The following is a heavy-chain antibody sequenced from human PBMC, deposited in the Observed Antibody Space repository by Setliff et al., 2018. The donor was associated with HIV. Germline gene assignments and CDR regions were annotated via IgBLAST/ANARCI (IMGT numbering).Heavy chain of an antibody. J-gene: IGHJ4*02. CDR3: ARGLDLGYFDY. Sequence: SETLSLTCAVYGGSFSGYYWSWIRQPPGKGLEWIGEINHGRSTNYNPSLKSRVTISLDTSKNQFSLKLTSVTAADTAVYYCARGLDLGYFDYWGQGTLVTVSS. V-gene: IGHV4-34*01. CDR1: GGSFSGYY. CDR2: INHGRST. D-gene: IGHD7-27*01.